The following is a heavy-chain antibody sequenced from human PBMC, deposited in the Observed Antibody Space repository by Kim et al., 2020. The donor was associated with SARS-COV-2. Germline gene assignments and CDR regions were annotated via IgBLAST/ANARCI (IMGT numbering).Heavy chain of an antibody. D-gene: IGHD6-13*01. J-gene: IGHJ6*02. Sequence: GGSLRLSCAASGFTFSDYYMSWIRQAPGKGLEWVSYISSSGSTIYYADSVKGRFTISRDNDKNSLYLQMNSLRADATAVYDCARAGDSSSWPFIYRGMDVWGQATTVTVS. V-gene: IGHV3-11*01. CDR1: GFTFSDYY. CDR2: ISSSGSTI. CDR3: ARAGDSSSWPFIYRGMDV.